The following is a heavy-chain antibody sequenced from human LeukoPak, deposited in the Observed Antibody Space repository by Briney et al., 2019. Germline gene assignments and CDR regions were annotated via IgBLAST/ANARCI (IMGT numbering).Heavy chain of an antibody. Sequence: PSETLSLTCTVAGGSISSGSYYWSWIRQPAGKGLEWIGRIYTSGSTNYNPSLKGRVTISVDTSKNQFSLKLSSVTAADTAVYYCARVGYYDSSGYYYVGNAFDIWGQGTMVTVSS. CDR3: ARVGYYDSSGYYYVGNAFDI. CDR1: GGSISSGSYY. CDR2: IYTSGST. V-gene: IGHV4-61*02. D-gene: IGHD3-22*01. J-gene: IGHJ3*02.